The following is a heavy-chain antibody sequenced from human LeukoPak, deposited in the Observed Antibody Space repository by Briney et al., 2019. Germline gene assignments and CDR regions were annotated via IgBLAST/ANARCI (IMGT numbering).Heavy chain of an antibody. CDR2: IIPIFGTA. V-gene: IGHV1-69*01. D-gene: IGHD3-22*01. J-gene: IGHJ4*02. Sequence: ASVKVSCKASGGTFSSYAISWVRQAPGQGLEWMGGIIPIFGTANYAQKSQGRVTITADESTSTAYMELSSLRSEDTAVYYCARDGRYYYDSSGYYYASDYWGQGTLVTVSS. CDR3: ARDGRYYYDSSGYYYASDY. CDR1: GGTFSSYA.